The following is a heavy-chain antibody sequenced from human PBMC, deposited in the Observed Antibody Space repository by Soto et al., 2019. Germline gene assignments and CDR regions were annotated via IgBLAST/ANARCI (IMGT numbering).Heavy chain of an antibody. CDR3: ARAVGPFDY. CDR1: GFTFSSYG. Sequence: SLRLSCAASGFTFSSYGMHWVRQAPGKGLEWVAVISYDGSNKYYADSVKGRFTISRDNFKNTLYLQMNSLRVEDTAVYYCARAVGPFDYWGQGTLVTVSS. CDR2: ISYDGSNK. V-gene: IGHV3-30*03. J-gene: IGHJ4*01. D-gene: IGHD1-26*01.